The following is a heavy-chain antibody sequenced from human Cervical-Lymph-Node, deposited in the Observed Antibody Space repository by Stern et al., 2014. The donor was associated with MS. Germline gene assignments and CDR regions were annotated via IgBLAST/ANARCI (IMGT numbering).Heavy chain of an antibody. D-gene: IGHD6-13*01. V-gene: IGHV3-21*01. CDR2: ISSSSSYI. CDR1: GFTFSSYS. CDR3: ARGQGIAYDYYYYGMDV. Sequence: EVQLVESGGGLVKPGGSLRLSCAASGFTFSSYSMHWVRQAPGKGLEWVSSISSSSSYIYYADSVKGRFTISRDNAKNSLYLQMNSLRAEDTAVYYCARGQGIAYDYYYYGMDVWGQGTTVTVSS. J-gene: IGHJ6*02.